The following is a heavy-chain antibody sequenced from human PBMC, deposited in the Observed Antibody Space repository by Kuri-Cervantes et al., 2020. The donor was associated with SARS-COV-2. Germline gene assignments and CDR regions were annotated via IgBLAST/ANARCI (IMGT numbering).Heavy chain of an antibody. Sequence: GGSLRLSCAASGFTFRSYSMMWVRQAPGKGLEWVSSISSGGDYIYYADSMKGRFTISRDNAKSSLFLQLTSLRAEDTAVYYCARDFSPYYYYMDVWGKGTTVTVSS. CDR1: GFTFRSYS. J-gene: IGHJ6*03. CDR2: ISSGGDYI. V-gene: IGHV3-21*01. D-gene: IGHD2/OR15-2a*01. CDR3: ARDFSPYYYYMDV.